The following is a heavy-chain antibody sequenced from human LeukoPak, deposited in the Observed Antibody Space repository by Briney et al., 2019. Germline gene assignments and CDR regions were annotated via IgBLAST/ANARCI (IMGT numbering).Heavy chain of an antibody. CDR2: ISAYNGNT. CDR3: ARDFWSGYSHYYGMDV. J-gene: IGHJ6*02. CDR1: GHTFTSYG. D-gene: IGHD3-3*01. V-gene: IGHV1-18*01. Sequence: ASVKVSCKASGHTFTSYGISWVRQAPGQGLEWMGWISAYNGNTNYAQKLQGRVTMTTDTSTSTAYMELRSLRSDDTAVYCCARDFWSGYSHYYGMDVWGQGTTVTVSS.